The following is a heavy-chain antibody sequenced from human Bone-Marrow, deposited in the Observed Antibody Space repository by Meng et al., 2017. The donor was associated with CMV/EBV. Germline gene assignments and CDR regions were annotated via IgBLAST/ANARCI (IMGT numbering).Heavy chain of an antibody. CDR1: GFTFGIYA. CDR3: AKDEIPYYHDGGGVY. Sequence: GSLRLSCAASGFTFGIYAMSWVRQAPGKGLEWVSAISGSGGSTHYADSVKGRFIISRDNSKNTLYVQMNSLRAEDTAVYYCAKDEIPYYHDGGGVYWGQGTLVTVSS. D-gene: IGHD3-22*01. J-gene: IGHJ4*02. CDR2: ISGSGGST. V-gene: IGHV3-23*01.